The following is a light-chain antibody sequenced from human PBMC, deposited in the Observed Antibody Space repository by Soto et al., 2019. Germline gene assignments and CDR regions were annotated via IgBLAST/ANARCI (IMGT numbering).Light chain of an antibody. J-gene: IGKJ2*01. CDR3: EQYGSSPT. CDR2: ATS. CDR1: QSPGDSY. Sequence: EIVLTQSPGTLSLAQGERATLSCRASQSPGDSYLAWYQQKPGQAPRLLLYATSRRATGIPDRFSGSGSETDFTLTISRLEPEDFAVYYCEQYGSSPTFGQGTKLEIK. V-gene: IGKV3-20*01.